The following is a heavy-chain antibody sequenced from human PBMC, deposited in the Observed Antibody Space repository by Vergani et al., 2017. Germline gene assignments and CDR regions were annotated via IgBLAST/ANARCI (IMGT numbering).Heavy chain of an antibody. V-gene: IGHV1-69*12. Sequence: QVQLVQSGAEVKKPGSSVKVSCKASGGTFSSYAISWVRQAPGQGLEWMGGIIPSFGTANYAQKFQGRVTITADESTSTAYMELSSLRSEDTAVYYCARVQKKLKIPYGSGSYSYFDLWGRGTLVTVSS. CDR1: GGTFSSYA. J-gene: IGHJ2*01. CDR3: ARVQKKLKIPYGSGSYSYFDL. CDR2: IIPSFGTA. D-gene: IGHD3-10*01.